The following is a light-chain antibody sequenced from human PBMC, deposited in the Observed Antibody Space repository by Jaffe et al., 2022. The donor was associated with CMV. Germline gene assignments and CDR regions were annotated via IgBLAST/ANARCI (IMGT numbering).Light chain of an antibody. CDR3: QQFHNWPWT. CDR2: GAS. J-gene: IGKJ1*01. Sequence: EIVMTQSPATLSVSPGERATLSCRASESISSNLAWYQRKPGQAPRLLIYGASTRATDVPSRFSGSGSGTEFTLTISSLQSGDFAVYFCQQFHNWPWTFGQGTKVDFK. CDR1: ESISSN. V-gene: IGKV3-15*01.